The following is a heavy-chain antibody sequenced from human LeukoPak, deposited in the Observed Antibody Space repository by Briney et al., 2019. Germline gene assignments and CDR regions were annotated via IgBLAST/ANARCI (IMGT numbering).Heavy chain of an antibody. J-gene: IGHJ4*02. Sequence: PSETLSLTCTVSGGSISSSSYYWGWIRQPPGKGLEWIGSIYYSGSTYYNPSLKSRVTISVDTSKNQFSLKLSSVTAADTAVYYCARDRGGSGSYYNEDYWGQGTLVTVSS. D-gene: IGHD3-10*01. CDR3: ARDRGGSGSYYNEDY. CDR1: GGSISSSSYY. V-gene: IGHV4-39*02. CDR2: IYYSGST.